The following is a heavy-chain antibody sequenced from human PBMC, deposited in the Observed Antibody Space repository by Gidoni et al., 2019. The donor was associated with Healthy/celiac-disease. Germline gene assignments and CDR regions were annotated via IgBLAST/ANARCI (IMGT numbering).Heavy chain of an antibody. J-gene: IGHJ3*02. CDR2: IYPGDADT. D-gene: IGHD3-3*01. CDR3: ARRRDTIRNAFDI. V-gene: IGHV5-51*03. CDR1: GYSFTSYW. Sequence: VQLVQSGAEVKKPGESLKLSCKGSGYSFTSYWIGWVRQMPGKRREWMGIIYPGDADTRYSPSFQGQVTIAADKSISTAYLQWSSLKASDTAMYYCARRRDTIRNAFDIWGQGTMVTVSS.